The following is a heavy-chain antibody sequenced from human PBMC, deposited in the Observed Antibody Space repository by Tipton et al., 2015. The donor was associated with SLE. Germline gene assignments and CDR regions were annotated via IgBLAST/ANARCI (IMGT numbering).Heavy chain of an antibody. CDR3: ARGQRITMIGVVTPFDH. CDR2: INHSGST. CDR1: GGSFSDYY. D-gene: IGHD3-22*01. Sequence: GLVKPSETLSLTCAVYGGSFSDYYWSWIRQPPGKGLEWIGEINHSGSTHYNPSLKSRVTISVDTSKNQFSLKLTSVTAADTAVYYCARGQRITMIGVVTPFDHWGQGTLVTVSS. V-gene: IGHV4-34*01. J-gene: IGHJ4*02.